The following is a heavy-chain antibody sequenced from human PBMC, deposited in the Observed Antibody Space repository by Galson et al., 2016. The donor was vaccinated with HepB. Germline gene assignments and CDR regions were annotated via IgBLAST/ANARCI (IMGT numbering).Heavy chain of an antibody. J-gene: IGHJ5*02. Sequence: SGAEVKKPGESLRISCKASGYKFTSYWINWVRQMPGKGLEWMGRIDPSDSYTDYSPSLQGHVTISADKSFTTVYLQWSSLKASDTAMYYCVRQADHGPDNWFGPWGQGTLVTVSS. D-gene: IGHD5-24*01. CDR1: GYKFTSYW. CDR3: VRQADHGPDNWFGP. V-gene: IGHV5-10-1*01. CDR2: IDPSDSYT.